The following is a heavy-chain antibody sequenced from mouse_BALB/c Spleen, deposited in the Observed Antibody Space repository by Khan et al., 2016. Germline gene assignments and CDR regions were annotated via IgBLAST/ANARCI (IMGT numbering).Heavy chain of an antibody. Sequence: EVQLQESGPGLVKPSQSLSLTCTVTGYSITSDYAWNWIRQFPGNKLEWMGYISYSGSTSYNPSLKSQISINRDKSKNQFFLQLNSVTTEDTATYYCARDYYGSSYFDYWGQGTTLTVSS. D-gene: IGHD1-1*01. CDR3: ARDYYGSSYFDY. J-gene: IGHJ2*01. CDR2: ISYSGST. CDR1: GYSITSDYA. V-gene: IGHV3-2*02.